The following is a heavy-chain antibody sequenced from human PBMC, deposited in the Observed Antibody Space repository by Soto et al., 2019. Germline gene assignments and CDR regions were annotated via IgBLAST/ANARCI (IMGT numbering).Heavy chain of an antibody. V-gene: IGHV4-59*01. D-gene: IGHD6-19*01. J-gene: IGHJ4*02. CDR2: SYYSGST. CDR1: GGSISSYY. CDR3: AGGHAVDLLYFDY. Sequence: QVQLQESGPGLVKPSETLSLTCTVSGGSISSYYWSWIRQTPGKGLERIGYSYYSGSTNYNPSLKRRVTITVDTSKNQFSLQLRSVTAADTAVYYCAGGHAVDLLYFDYWGQGTLVTVSS.